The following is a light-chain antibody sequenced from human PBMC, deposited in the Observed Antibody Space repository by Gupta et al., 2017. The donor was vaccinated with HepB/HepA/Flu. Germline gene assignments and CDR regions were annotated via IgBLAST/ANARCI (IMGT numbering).Light chain of an antibody. V-gene: IGKV1-33*01. CDR1: QDIRYY. CDR3: QQYGNLPLT. Sequence: IPMTHPPTAHSAFVGDRVTISCQASQDIRYYLNCYQQKPGKAPKLLMYAVSNLTTGVPSRFTGSGSGTDFTFTISRLQPEDIATYFCQQYGNLPLTFGGGTKVEFE. CDR2: AVS. J-gene: IGKJ4*01.